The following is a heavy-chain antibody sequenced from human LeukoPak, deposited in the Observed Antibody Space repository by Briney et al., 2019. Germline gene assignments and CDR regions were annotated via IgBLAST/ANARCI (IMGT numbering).Heavy chain of an antibody. J-gene: IGHJ3*02. CDR1: GGSITSYY. D-gene: IGHD6-13*01. Sequence: SETLPLTCTVSGGSITSYYWNWIRQPPGKGLEWIGRIYYDGSIIYNPSLKSRVTISVDTSKKQVSLNLSSVTAADTAVYYCARDLYSSRTNDAFVIWGQGTMVTVSS. CDR2: IYYDGSI. CDR3: ARDLYSSRTNDAFVI. V-gene: IGHV4-59*01.